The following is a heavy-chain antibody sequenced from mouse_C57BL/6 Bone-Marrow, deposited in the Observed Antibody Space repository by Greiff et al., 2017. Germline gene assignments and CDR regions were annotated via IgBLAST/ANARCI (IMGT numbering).Heavy chain of an antibody. D-gene: IGHD1-1*01. CDR3: AREAYGRGFAY. J-gene: IGHJ3*01. CDR2: IHPNSGST. V-gene: IGHV1-64*01. Sequence: VQLQQPGAELVKPGASVKLSCKASGYTFTSYWMHWVKQRPGQGLEWIGMIHPNSGSTNYNEKFKSKATLTVDKSSSTASMQLSSLTSEDSAVYYCAREAYGRGFAYWGQGTLVTVSA. CDR1: GYTFTSYW.